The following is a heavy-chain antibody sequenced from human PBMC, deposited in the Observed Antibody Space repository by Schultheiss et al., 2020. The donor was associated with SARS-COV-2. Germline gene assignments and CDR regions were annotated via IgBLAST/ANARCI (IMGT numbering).Heavy chain of an antibody. Sequence: ASVKVSCKASGYTFTSYGISWVRQAPGQGLEWMGWISAYNGKTNYAQKLQGRVTMTTDTSTSTAYMELRSLRSDDTAVYYCARDSILSYYDSSGYYPDYWGQGTLVTVSS. V-gene: IGHV1-18*01. J-gene: IGHJ4*02. D-gene: IGHD3-22*01. CDR1: GYTFTSYG. CDR2: ISAYNGKT. CDR3: ARDSILSYYDSSGYYPDY.